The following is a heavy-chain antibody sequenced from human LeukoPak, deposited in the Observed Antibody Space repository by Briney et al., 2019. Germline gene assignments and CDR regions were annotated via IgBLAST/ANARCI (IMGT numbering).Heavy chain of an antibody. CDR2: INYSGRT. CDR3: ARLSTSDTDGNYFDF. CDR1: GDSITRNTYY. J-gene: IGHJ4*02. Sequence: SETLSLTCTVSGDSITRNTYYWVWVRQPPGKGLEWIGSINYSGRTFYSSSLKSRATISVDTFRNQFSPKVTSVTAADTAVYSCARLSTSDTDGNYFDFWGRGPWSPSPQ. V-gene: IGHV4-39*01. D-gene: IGHD1-1*01.